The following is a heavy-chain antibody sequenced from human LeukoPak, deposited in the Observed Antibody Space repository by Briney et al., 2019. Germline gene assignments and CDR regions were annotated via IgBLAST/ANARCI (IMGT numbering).Heavy chain of an antibody. CDR2: IYWDDDK. J-gene: IGHJ4*02. CDR1: GFSLSTSGVG. V-gene: IGHV2-5*02. D-gene: IGHD3-10*01. CDR3: AHTSMVRGVIAPYFDF. Sequence: SGPTLVKPTQTLTLTCTFSGFSLSTSGVGVGWIRQPPRKALEWLALIYWDDDKRFSPSLKSRLTITEDTSKNQVVLTMTNMDPVDTATYYCAHTSMVRGVIAPYFDFWGQGTLVTVSS.